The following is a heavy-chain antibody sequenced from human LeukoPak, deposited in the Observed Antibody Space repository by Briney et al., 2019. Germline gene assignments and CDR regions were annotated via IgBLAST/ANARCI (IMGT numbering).Heavy chain of an antibody. D-gene: IGHD4/OR15-4a*01. Sequence: SETLSLTCTVSGGSLSSYYWSWIRQPAGKGLEWIGRVYTSGSTNYNPSLKSRVTMSIDTSKNQFSLEVSSVTAADTAVYYCAREGLSLDAFDIWGQGTMVTVSS. CDR3: AREGLSLDAFDI. CDR2: VYTSGST. J-gene: IGHJ3*02. V-gene: IGHV4-4*07. CDR1: GGSLSSYY.